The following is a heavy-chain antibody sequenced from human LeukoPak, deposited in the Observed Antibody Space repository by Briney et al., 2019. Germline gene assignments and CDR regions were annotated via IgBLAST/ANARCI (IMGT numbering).Heavy chain of an antibody. Sequence: PGGSLRLSCAASGFTFSTYKMNWVRQAPGKGREWVSYITSGSSTIYYADSVKGRFTISRDNAKNSLYLQMNSLRDEDTAVYYCARREYYYNYMDVWGKGTTVTVSS. V-gene: IGHV3-48*02. CDR3: ARREYYYNYMDV. J-gene: IGHJ6*03. CDR1: GFTFSTYK. CDR2: ITSGSSTI. D-gene: IGHD1-26*01.